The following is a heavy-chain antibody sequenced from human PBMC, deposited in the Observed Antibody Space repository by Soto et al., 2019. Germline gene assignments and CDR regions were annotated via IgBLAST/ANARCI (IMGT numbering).Heavy chain of an antibody. J-gene: IGHJ4*02. V-gene: IGHV4-38-2*02. CDR3: AKTWSGAHFDY. CDR2: IYHGGST. D-gene: IGHD3-3*01. CDR1: GYSISSGYY. Sequence: PSETLSLTCTVSGYSISSGYYWGWIRQPPGKGLEWIGSIYHGGSTYYNPSLKSRVTISVDTSKNQFSLKLSSVTAADTAVYYCAKTWSGAHFDYWGQGILVTVSS.